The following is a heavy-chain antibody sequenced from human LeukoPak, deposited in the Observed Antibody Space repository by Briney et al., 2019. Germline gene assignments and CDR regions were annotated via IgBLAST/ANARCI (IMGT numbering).Heavy chain of an antibody. V-gene: IGHV4-34*01. CDR1: GGSFSGYY. CDR3: ARDLFPLLWFGEPGGAFDI. CDR2: INHSGST. D-gene: IGHD3-10*01. J-gene: IGHJ3*02. Sequence: SETLPLTCAVYGGSFSGYYWSWIRQPPGKGLEWIGEINHSGSTNYNPSLKSRVTMSVDTSKNQFSLKLSSVTAADTAVYYCARDLFPLLWFGEPGGAFDIWGQGTMVTVSS.